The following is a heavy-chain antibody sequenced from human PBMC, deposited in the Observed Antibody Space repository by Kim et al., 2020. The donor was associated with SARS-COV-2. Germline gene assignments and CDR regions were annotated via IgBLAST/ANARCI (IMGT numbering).Heavy chain of an antibody. CDR3: ARDCSRGYGSGSYSHQYYYYYGMYV. V-gene: IGHV3-48*03. CDR2: ISSSGSTI. CDR1: GFTFSSYE. Sequence: GGSLRLSCAASGFTFSSYEMNWVRQAPGKGLEWVSYISSSGSTIYYADSVKGRFTISRDNAKNSLYLQMNSLRAEDTAVYYCARDCSRGYGSGSYSHQYYYYYGMYVWGQGTTVTVSS. J-gene: IGHJ6*02. D-gene: IGHD3-10*01.